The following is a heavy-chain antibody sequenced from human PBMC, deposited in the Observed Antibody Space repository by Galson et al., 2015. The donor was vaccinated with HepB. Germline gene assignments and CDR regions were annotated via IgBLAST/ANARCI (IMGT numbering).Heavy chain of an antibody. J-gene: IGHJ5*02. CDR1: GFTFSSYW. D-gene: IGHD1-26*01. CDR3: ARDERRMWST. CDR2: IKQDGSRK. V-gene: IGHV3-7*03. Sequence: SLRLSCAASGFTFSSYWMSWVRLAPGKGLEWVANIKQDGSRKNYVDSVKGRFTISRDNAKNSLYLQMNSLRVEDTAVYYCARDERRMWSTWGQGTLVTVPS.